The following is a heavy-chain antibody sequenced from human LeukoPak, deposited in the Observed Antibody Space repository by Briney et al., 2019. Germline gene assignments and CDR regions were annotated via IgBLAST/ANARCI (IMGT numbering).Heavy chain of an antibody. CDR3: ASNCGPFWYFDL. CDR2: IHYSRST. V-gene: IGHV4-30-4*01. J-gene: IGHJ2*01. Sequence: SHTLSLPCTFSFRSISRGDYHCTWIRQPPAKGLEWVGYIHYSRSTYYNPSVKSRVTISVDTSKNQYSLKLSSVAAADTAVYYCASNCGPFWYFDLWGRGTLVTVSS. CDR1: FRSISRGDYH. D-gene: IGHD2-21*01.